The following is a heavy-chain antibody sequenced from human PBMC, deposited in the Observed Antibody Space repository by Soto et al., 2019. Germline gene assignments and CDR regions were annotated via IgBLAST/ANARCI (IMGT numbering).Heavy chain of an antibody. V-gene: IGHV3-48*01. Sequence: PGGSLRLSCAASGFTFSSYDMNWVRQAPGKGLEWVSYISSSSTIYYADSVKGRFTISRDNAKNSLYLQMNSLRAEDTAVYYCAGHGGQWLNWFDPWGQGILVTVSS. CDR3: AGHGGQWLNWFDP. CDR2: ISSSSTI. CDR1: GFTFSSYD. D-gene: IGHD6-19*01. J-gene: IGHJ5*02.